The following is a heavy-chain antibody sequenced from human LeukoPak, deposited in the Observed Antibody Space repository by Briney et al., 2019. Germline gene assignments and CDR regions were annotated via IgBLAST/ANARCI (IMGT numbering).Heavy chain of an antibody. J-gene: IGHJ3*02. V-gene: IGHV5-51*01. Sequence: GESLKISCKGSGYSFTSYWIGWVRQMPGKGLEWMGIIYPGDSDTRYSPSLQGQVTISADKSISTAYLQWSSLKASDTAMYYCAITYYYDSSRYYGNAFDIWGQGTMVTVSS. CDR1: GYSFTSYW. D-gene: IGHD3-22*01. CDR3: AITYYYDSSRYYGNAFDI. CDR2: IYPGDSDT.